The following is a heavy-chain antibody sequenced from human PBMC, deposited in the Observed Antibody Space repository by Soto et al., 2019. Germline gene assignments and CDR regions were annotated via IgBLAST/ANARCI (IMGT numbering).Heavy chain of an antibody. Sequence: PGGSLRLSCAASGFIFNSYGMSWVRQAPGMGLEWVSTISGSGGFIYYADSVKSRFTIPRDNSKHTLHLQMNSLRAEDTAVYYCAKDFIYDSDGYYYVSAFDFWGQGTMVTVSS. CDR3: AKDFIYDSDGYYYVSAFDF. CDR1: GFIFNSYG. D-gene: IGHD3-22*01. J-gene: IGHJ3*01. V-gene: IGHV3-23*01. CDR2: ISGSGGFI.